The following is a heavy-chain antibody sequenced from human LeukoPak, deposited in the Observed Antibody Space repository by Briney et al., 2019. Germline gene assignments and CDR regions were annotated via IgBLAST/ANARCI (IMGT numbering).Heavy chain of an antibody. V-gene: IGHV3-30*04. CDR1: GFTFSSYA. CDR2: ISYDGSNK. J-gene: IGHJ2*01. D-gene: IGHD4-17*01. CDR3: AKDLFYGDYPYWYFDL. Sequence: GGSLRLSCAASGFTFSSYAMHWVRQAPGKGLEWVAVISYDGSNKYYADSVKGRFTISRDNSKNTLYLQMNSLRAEDTAVYYCAKDLFYGDYPYWYFDLWGRGTLVTVSS.